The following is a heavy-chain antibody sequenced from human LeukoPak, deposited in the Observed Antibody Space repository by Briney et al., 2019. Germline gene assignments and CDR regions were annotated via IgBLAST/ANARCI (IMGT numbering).Heavy chain of an antibody. J-gene: IGHJ5*02. CDR2: IDPSDSYT. V-gene: IGHV5-10-1*01. Sequence: GESLKISRKGSGYSFTSYWISWVRQMPGKGLEWMGRIDPSDSYTNYSPSFQGHVSISADKSISTAYLQWSSLKASDTAIYYCARRTGTTGWFDPWGQGTLVTVSS. CDR3: ARRTGTTGWFDP. CDR1: GYSFTSYW. D-gene: IGHD1-7*01.